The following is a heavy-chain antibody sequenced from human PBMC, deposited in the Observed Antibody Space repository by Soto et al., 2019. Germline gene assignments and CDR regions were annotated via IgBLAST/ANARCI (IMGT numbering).Heavy chain of an antibody. CDR1: EFTFGILA. V-gene: IGHV3-23*01. D-gene: IGHD3-16*01. CDR2: ITISGGTT. J-gene: IGHJ4*02. Sequence: EVHLLESGGGLVQRGGSLRLSCAVSEFTFGILAMSWVRQPPGKGLEWVSSITISGGTTLYADSVKGRFTISRDNSRGTLDLQMNSLRDEDTAVSYCAKSPESAPPYYFDPWGQGTLVTVSS. CDR3: AKSPESAPPYYFDP.